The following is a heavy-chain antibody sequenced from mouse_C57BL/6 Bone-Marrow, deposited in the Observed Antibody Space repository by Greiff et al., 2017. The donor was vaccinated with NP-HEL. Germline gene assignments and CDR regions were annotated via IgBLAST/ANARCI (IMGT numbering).Heavy chain of an antibody. CDR3: ARRYRGLYYYAMDY. CDR2: ISSGSSTI. D-gene: IGHD2-12*01. J-gene: IGHJ4*01. V-gene: IGHV5-17*01. CDR1: GFTFSDYG. Sequence: EVKLVESGGGLVKPGGSLKLSCAASGFTFSDYGMHWVRQAPEKGLEWVAYISSGSSTIYYADTVKGRFTISRDNAKNTLFLQMTSLRSEATAMYYCARRYRGLYYYAMDYWGQGTSVTVSS.